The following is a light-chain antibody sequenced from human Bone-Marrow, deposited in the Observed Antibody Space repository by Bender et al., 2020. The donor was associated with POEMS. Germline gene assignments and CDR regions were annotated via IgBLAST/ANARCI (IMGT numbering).Light chain of an antibody. CDR2: INN. J-gene: IGLJ7*01. CDR3: QAWDNNLAV. Sequence: QSVLTQPPSASGTPGQRVTISCSGSSSNIGTNPVNWYQQLPGTAPKLLIYINNQRPSGIPERFSGSNAGNTATLTISGTQAMDEAAYYCQAWDNNLAVFGGGTQLTVL. CDR1: SSNIGTNP. V-gene: IGLV1-44*01.